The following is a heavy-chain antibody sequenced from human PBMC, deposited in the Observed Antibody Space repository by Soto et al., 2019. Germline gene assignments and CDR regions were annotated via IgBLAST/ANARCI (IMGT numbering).Heavy chain of an antibody. CDR1: GYTFTRYD. J-gene: IGHJ5*02. Sequence: QVQLVQSGAEVKKPGASVKVSCKASGYTFTRYDINWVRQATGQGLEWMGWMNPNSGNTAYAQKFLGRVTMTRNTSISTAYMELSSLRSEVTAVYYWARETTRGFAPWGQGTLVNVSS. CDR2: MNPNSGNT. V-gene: IGHV1-8*01. CDR3: ARETTRGFAP. D-gene: IGHD1-1*01.